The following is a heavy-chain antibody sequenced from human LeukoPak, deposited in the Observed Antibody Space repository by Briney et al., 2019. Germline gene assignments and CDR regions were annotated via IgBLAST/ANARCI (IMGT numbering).Heavy chain of an antibody. CDR1: GFTFSSYA. V-gene: IGHV3-64*01. CDR3: ASSYGSNKNPFEY. D-gene: IGHD4-23*01. Sequence: PGGSLRLSCAASGFTFSSYAMHWVRQAPGKGLEYVSAISSSGDSTYYANSLRGRFTISRDNSKNTLYLQMGSLRAEDTAVYYCASSYGSNKNPFEYWGQGTLVTVSS. J-gene: IGHJ4*02. CDR2: ISSSGDST.